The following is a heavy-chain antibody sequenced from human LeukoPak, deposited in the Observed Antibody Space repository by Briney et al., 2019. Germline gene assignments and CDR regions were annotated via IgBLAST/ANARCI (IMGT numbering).Heavy chain of an antibody. D-gene: IGHD3-22*01. CDR2: ISYDGSNK. CDR3: ARGGYDYVSSGGAFDI. Sequence: GGSLRLSCAASGFTFSNYGMHWVRQAPGKGPEWVALISYDGSNKYYADSVKGRFIISRDNSKNTLDLQMNSLRPEDTAVFYWARGGYDYVSSGGAFDIWGRGTVVTVSS. J-gene: IGHJ3*02. V-gene: IGHV3-30*03. CDR1: GFTFSNYG.